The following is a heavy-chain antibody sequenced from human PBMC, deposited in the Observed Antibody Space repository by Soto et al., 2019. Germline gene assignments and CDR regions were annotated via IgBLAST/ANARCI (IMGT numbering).Heavy chain of an antibody. Sequence: GGSLRLSCAASGFTFSSYEMNWVRQAPGKGLEWVSYISSSGSTIYYADSVKGRFTISRDNAKNSLYLQMNSLRAEDTAVYYCARSNGLGFGINYGMDVWGQGTTVTVYS. CDR1: GFTFSSYE. V-gene: IGHV3-48*03. CDR3: ARSNGLGFGINYGMDV. J-gene: IGHJ6*02. D-gene: IGHD3-10*01. CDR2: ISSSGSTI.